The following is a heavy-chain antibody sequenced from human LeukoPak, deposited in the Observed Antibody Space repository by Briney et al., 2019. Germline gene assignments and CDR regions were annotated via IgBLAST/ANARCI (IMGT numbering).Heavy chain of an antibody. CDR3: ARHPRTTWTFDY. D-gene: IGHD1-1*01. CDR2: IYYSGST. J-gene: IGHJ4*02. CDR1: GGSISSYY. V-gene: IGHV4-59*08. Sequence: SETLSLTCTVSGGSISSYYWSWIRQPPGKGLEWIGYIYYSGSTNYNPSLKSRVTISVDTSKNQSSLKLTSVTAADTAVYYCARHPRTTWTFDYWGQGTLVTVSS.